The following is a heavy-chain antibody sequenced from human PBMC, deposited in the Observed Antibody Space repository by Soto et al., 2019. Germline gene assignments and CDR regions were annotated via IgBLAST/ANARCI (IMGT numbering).Heavy chain of an antibody. D-gene: IGHD7-27*01. J-gene: IGHJ4*02. CDR1: GGSINNHY. Sequence: QVHLQESGPGLVKPSETLSLTCTVSGGSINNHYWGWIRQPPGKGLEWIGYIYDTGRTNYHPSPERPVTMSVHTSKNRVSLNLTSLTAADTAIYYCARANWYSEYWGQGTLVTVSS. CDR2: IYDTGRT. CDR3: ARANWYSEY. V-gene: IGHV4-59*11.